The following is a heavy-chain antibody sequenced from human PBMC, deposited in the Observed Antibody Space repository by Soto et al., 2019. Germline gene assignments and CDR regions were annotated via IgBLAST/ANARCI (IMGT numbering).Heavy chain of an antibody. CDR3: ARSFRLLWFGDDAFDI. CDR2: ISYDGSNK. D-gene: IGHD3-10*01. V-gene: IGHV3-30-3*01. Sequence: QVQLVESGGGVVQPGRSLRLSCAASGFTFSSYAMHWVRQAPGKGLEWVAVISYDGSNKYYADSVKGRFTISRDNSKNTLYLQMNSLRAEDTAVYYCARSFRLLWFGDDAFDIWGQGKMVTVSS. J-gene: IGHJ3*02. CDR1: GFTFSSYA.